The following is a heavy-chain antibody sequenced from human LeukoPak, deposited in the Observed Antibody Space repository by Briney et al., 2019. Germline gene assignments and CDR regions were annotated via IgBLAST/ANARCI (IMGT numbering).Heavy chain of an antibody. Sequence: QPGVSLSLSCAASIYTFSSYGMHWVRQAPGKGLEWVAFIRYDGSNKYYADSVKGGFTISRDNSKNTLYLHMNSQRAEDTAVYYCAKAPDYYGSGSYYKPRYYYYYMDVWGKGPTVPVSS. D-gene: IGHD3-10*01. CDR1: IYTFSSYG. CDR2: IRYDGSNK. V-gene: IGHV3-30*02. J-gene: IGHJ6*03. CDR3: AKAPDYYGSGSYYKPRYYYYYMDV.